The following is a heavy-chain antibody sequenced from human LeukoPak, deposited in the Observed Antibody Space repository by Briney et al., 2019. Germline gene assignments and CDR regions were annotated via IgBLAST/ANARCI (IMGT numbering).Heavy chain of an antibody. J-gene: IGHJ6*03. D-gene: IGHD3-3*01. CDR2: ILYDGTNK. Sequence: GRSLRLSCAASGFTFSSYAMHWVRQAPGKGLEWVALILYDGTNKYYADSVKGRFTISRDNSKNTLYLQMNSLRIEDTAVYYCARGVLEEDYYMDVWGKGTTVTVSS. CDR1: GFTFSSYA. CDR3: ARGVLEEDYYMDV. V-gene: IGHV3-30-3*01.